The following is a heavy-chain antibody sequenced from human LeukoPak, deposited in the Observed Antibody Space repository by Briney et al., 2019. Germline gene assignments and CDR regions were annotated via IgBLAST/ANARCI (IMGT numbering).Heavy chain of an antibody. CDR3: ARDDLSRGGFDP. Sequence: PSETLSLTCSVPGGSINSTLYYWVWIRQPPGKGLEWIGSIYSRGSTYYHPSLKSRVTMSMDMSKNQFSLNVISVTAADTAFYYCARDDLSRGGFDPWGQGVLVTVSS. J-gene: IGHJ5*02. CDR2: IYSRGST. V-gene: IGHV4-39*07. D-gene: IGHD3/OR15-3a*01. CDR1: GGSINSTLYY.